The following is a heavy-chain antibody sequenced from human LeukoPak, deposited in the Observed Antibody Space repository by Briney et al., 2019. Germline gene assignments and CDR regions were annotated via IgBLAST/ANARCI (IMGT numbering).Heavy chain of an antibody. J-gene: IGHJ5*02. Sequence: PSETLSLTCTVSGGSISSYYWSWFRQPPGRGLEWIGEINHSGSTNYNPSLKSRVTISVDTSKNQFSLKLSSVTAADTAVYYCARDSHSSGWRSWFDPWGQGTLVTVSS. CDR1: GGSISSYY. CDR3: ARDSHSSGWRSWFDP. D-gene: IGHD6-19*01. V-gene: IGHV4-34*01. CDR2: INHSGST.